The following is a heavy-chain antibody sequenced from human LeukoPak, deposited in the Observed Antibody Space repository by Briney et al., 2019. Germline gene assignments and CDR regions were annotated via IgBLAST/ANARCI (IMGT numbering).Heavy chain of an antibody. CDR1: GGTFSSYA. D-gene: IGHD4-11*01. J-gene: IGHJ4*02. CDR3: ATRALDYSNYLDY. Sequence: SVKVSCKASGGTFSSYAISWVRQAPGQGFEWMGRIIPILGIANYAQKFQGRVTITADKSTSTAYMELSSLRSEDTAVYYCATRALDYSNYLDYWGQGTLVTVSS. V-gene: IGHV1-69*04. CDR2: IIPILGIA.